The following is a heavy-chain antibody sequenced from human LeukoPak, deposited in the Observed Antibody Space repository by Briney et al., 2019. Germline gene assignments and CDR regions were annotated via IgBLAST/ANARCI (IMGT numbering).Heavy chain of an antibody. D-gene: IGHD3-3*01. CDR2: IYHSGST. CDR3: ARESENTIFGVVNRWFDP. J-gene: IGHJ5*02. CDR1: GGSISTPDHY. Sequence: SGTLSLTCSVPGGSISTPDHYWGWIRQPPGKGLEWMGIIYHSGSTYYNPSLKSRLTISIDRSKNQFSLKLTSVTAADTAVYYCARESENTIFGVVNRWFDPWGQGTLVTVSS. V-gene: IGHV4-39*07.